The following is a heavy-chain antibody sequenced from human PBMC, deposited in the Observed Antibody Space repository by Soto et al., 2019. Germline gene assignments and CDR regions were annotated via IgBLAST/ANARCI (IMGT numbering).Heavy chain of an antibody. V-gene: IGHV3-73*02. J-gene: IGHJ4*02. CDR1: GFTFSDSA. D-gene: IGHD1-26*01. Sequence: EVQLVESGGDLVQPGASLKLSCAASGFTFSDSAFHWVRQASGNGLEWVGRIRNKANNYATSYAASMKGRFTISRDDSKNTAYLHMNSLKSEDTAVYYCTRVETTPFDFWGQGTLVTVSS. CDR3: TRVETTPFDF. CDR2: IRNKANNYAT.